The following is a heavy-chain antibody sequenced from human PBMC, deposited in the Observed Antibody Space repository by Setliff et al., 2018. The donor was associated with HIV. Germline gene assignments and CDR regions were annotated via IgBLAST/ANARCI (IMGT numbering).Heavy chain of an antibody. D-gene: IGHD3-22*01. J-gene: IGHJ2*01. CDR3: AREHHYYDSSGSRRYFDL. V-gene: IGHV4-30-4*08. Sequence: SETLSLTCTVSGGSLSSGDYYWGWIRQPPGMPLEWIGYIYYSGSTYYKPSLKSRLTMSVDTSKNHFSLNLMSVTAADTAVYYCAREHHYYDSSGSRRYFDLWGRGTLVTVSS. CDR1: GGSLSSGDYY. CDR2: IYYSGST.